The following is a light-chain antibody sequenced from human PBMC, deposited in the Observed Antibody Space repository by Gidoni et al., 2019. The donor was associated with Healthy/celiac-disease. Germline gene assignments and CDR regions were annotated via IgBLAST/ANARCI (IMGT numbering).Light chain of an antibody. CDR2: AAS. Sequence: DIQMTQSPSSMSASVGDRVTITCRASQSIRSYLNWYQQKPGKAHKLLIYAASSLQSGVPSRFSGSGSGTDFTLTISSLQPEDFATYYCQQSYSTPRTFGQGTKVEIK. J-gene: IGKJ1*01. V-gene: IGKV1-39*01. CDR1: QSIRSY. CDR3: QQSYSTPRT.